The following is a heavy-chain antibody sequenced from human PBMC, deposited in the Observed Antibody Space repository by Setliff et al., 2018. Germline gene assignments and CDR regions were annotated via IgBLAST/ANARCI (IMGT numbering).Heavy chain of an antibody. D-gene: IGHD5-12*01. CDR1: GFTFSNYG. CDR3: ARVTRLSVDGYNYVSYYYYYMDV. Sequence: HPGGSLRLSCAASGFTFSNYGMHWVRQAPGKGLEWVAFIRFDGTEKYYLDSVKGRFTISRDNSKNTLYLQMNSLRSEDTAVYYCARVTRLSVDGYNYVSYYYYYMDVWGKGTTVTVSS. J-gene: IGHJ6*03. CDR2: IRFDGTEK. V-gene: IGHV3-30*02.